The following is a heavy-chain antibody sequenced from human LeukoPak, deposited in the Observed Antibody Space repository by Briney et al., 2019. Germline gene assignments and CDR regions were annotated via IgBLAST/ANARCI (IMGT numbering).Heavy chain of an antibody. J-gene: IGHJ4*02. CDR1: GFTVSSTY. D-gene: IGHD4-17*01. CDR3: AKDNGWDYGDYDY. CDR2: ISYDGSNK. V-gene: IGHV3-30*18. Sequence: GGSLRLSCAASGFTVSSTYMSWVRQAPGKGLEWVAVISYDGSNKYYADSVKGRFTISRDNSKNTLYLQMNSLRAEDTAVYYCAKDNGWDYGDYDYWGQGTLVTVSS.